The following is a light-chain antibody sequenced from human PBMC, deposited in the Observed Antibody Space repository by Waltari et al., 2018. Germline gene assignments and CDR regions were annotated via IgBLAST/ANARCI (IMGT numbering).Light chain of an antibody. Sequence: QSVLTQPPSTSGTPGQRVTISCSGSGSNIGPNSVKWYQQLPGTAPKLLIYSDNHRPSGVPDRFSGSKSGTSASLAISGLQSEDEADYYCAAWDDSLNGVIFGGGTKLTVL. CDR2: SDN. J-gene: IGLJ2*01. CDR1: GSNIGPNS. V-gene: IGLV1-44*01. CDR3: AAWDDSLNGVI.